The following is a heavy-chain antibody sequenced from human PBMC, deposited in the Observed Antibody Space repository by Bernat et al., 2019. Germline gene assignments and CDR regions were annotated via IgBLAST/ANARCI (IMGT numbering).Heavy chain of an antibody. Sequence: QVQLVESGGGVVQPGRSLRLSCAASGFTFTSYGMHWVRQAPGKGLEWVAVISYDGSIRYYADSGKGRFTISRDNSKNTLFLQMNSLRVEDTAMYYCAKGADFGDYDGYDAFDIWGQGTMVTVSS. CDR1: GFTFTSYG. J-gene: IGHJ3*02. CDR2: ISYDGSIR. V-gene: IGHV3-30*18. D-gene: IGHD4-17*01. CDR3: AKGADFGDYDGYDAFDI.